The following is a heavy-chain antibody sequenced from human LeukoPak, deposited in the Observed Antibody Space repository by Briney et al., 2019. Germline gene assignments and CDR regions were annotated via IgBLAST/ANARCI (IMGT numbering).Heavy chain of an antibody. J-gene: IGHJ5*02. CDR3: ARGGLDPVMILVGKETNNWFDP. V-gene: IGHV4-4*07. CDR2: IHISGST. Sequence: SETLSLTCTVSGGPISSYYWSWIRQPAGKGLEWIGRIHISGSTNNNPSLRNRVTMSVDTSKNQFSLRLTSVTAADTAVYYCARGGLDPVMILVGKETNNWFDPWGQGTLVTVSS. D-gene: IGHD3-16*01. CDR1: GGPISSYY.